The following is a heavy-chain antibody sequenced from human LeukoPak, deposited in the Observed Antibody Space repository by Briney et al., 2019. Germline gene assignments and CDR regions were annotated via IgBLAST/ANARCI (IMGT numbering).Heavy chain of an antibody. J-gene: IGHJ4*02. Sequence: AGSLRLSCAASAFTFSSYAMSWVRQAQGKGVEWVSDNGGSGGSTYYVDSVKGRFTSPSDHAKNSLYLQMHTLRTEDTAVYYCARVEVGCWGQGTLVRVSS. D-gene: IGHD3-10*01. CDR1: AFTFSSYA. CDR3: ARVEVGC. CDR2: NGGSGGST. V-gene: IGHV3-23*01.